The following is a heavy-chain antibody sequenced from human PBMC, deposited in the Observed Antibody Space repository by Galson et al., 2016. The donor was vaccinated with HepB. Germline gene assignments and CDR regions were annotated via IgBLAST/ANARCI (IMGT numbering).Heavy chain of an antibody. Sequence: PALVKPTQTLTLTCTFSGFSLSSSGVCVSWVRQPPGKALEWLALIDWDDDKNYRASLRTRLSISKDTSKNQVVLTMTNMDPVDTATYYCARSPTSVVTTFDYGGQGILVTFAS. CDR1: GFSLSSSGVC. V-gene: IGHV2-70*19. D-gene: IGHD4-23*01. CDR3: ARSPTSVVTTFDY. J-gene: IGHJ4*02. CDR2: IDWDDDK.